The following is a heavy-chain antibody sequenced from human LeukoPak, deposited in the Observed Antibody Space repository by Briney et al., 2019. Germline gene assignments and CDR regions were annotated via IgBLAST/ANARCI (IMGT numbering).Heavy chain of an antibody. J-gene: IGHJ4*02. Sequence: PSETLSLTCAVSGYSISSGYYWGWIRQPPGKGLEWIGSIYHSGSTYYNPSPKSRVTISIDTSKNHFSLKLSSVTAADTAVYYCARWGSSSRYFDYWGQGTLVTVSS. CDR3: ARWGSSSRYFDY. D-gene: IGHD6-6*01. CDR2: IYHSGST. CDR1: GYSISSGYY. V-gene: IGHV4-38-2*01.